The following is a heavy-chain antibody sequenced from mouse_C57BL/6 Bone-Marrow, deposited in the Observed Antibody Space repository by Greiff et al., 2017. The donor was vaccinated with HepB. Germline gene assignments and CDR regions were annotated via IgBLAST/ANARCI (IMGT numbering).Heavy chain of an antibody. J-gene: IGHJ1*03. Sequence: VQLQQPGTELVKPGASVKLSCKASGYTFTSYWMHWVKQRPGQGLEWIGNINPSNGGTNYNEKFKSKATLTEDKSSSTAYMQLNSLTSEDSAVFFCARRTTVGYFDVWGTGTTVTVSS. V-gene: IGHV1-53*01. CDR1: GYTFTSYW. CDR2: INPSNGGT. D-gene: IGHD1-1*01. CDR3: ARRTTVGYFDV.